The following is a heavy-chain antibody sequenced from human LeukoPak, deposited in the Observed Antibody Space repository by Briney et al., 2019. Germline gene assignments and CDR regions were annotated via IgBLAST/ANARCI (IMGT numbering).Heavy chain of an antibody. CDR3: ARTFWTMVYYYMDV. CDR2: IHYSGST. J-gene: IGHJ6*03. Sequence: SETLSLTCTVSGDSISSSSSYWAWIRQPPGRGLEYIGSIHYSGSTYYSPSLKSRVTISGDTSRNQFSLKLSSVTAADTAMYYCARTFWTMVYYYMDVWGKGTTVTVSS. CDR1: GDSISSSSSY. D-gene: IGHD3/OR15-3a*01. V-gene: IGHV4-39*07.